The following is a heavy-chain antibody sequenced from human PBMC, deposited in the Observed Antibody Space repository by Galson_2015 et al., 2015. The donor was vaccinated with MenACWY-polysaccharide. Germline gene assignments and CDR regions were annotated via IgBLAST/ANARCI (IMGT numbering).Heavy chain of an antibody. Sequence: TLSLTCAVSDYSISSGYYWGWIRPPPGKGLEWIWSIYHSGSTYYNPSLKSRVTISVDTSKNQFSLKLSSVTAADTAVYYCARVEKYSGSYYILHWGQGTLVTVSS. CDR1: DYSISSGYY. CDR3: ARVEKYSGSYYILH. V-gene: IGHV4-38-2*01. J-gene: IGHJ4*02. CDR2: IYHSGST. D-gene: IGHD1-26*01.